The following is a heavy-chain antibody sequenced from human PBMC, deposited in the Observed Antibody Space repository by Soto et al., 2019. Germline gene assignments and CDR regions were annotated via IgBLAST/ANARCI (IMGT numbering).Heavy chain of an antibody. D-gene: IGHD6-6*01. CDR2: IIPIFGTA. V-gene: IGHV1-69*12. Sequence: QVQLVQSGAEVKKPGSSVKVSCKASGGTFSSYAISWVRQAPGQGLEWMGGIIPIFGTANYAQKFQGRVXIXAXXSTSTAYMELSSLRSEDTAVYYCARSRSIHDAFDIWGQGTMVTVSS. CDR3: ARSRSIHDAFDI. J-gene: IGHJ3*02. CDR1: GGTFSSYA.